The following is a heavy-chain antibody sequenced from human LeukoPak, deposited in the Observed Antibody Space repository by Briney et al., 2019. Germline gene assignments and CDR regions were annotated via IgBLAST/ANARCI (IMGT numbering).Heavy chain of an antibody. CDR3: AREQEDCTGTTCYRAFDV. CDR2: ISSSSSTI. D-gene: IGHD2-2*01. Sequence: GGSLRLSCAASGFTFSSSTMNWVRQAPGKGLEWVSYISSSSSTIYYADSVKGRFTISRDSAKNTLYLQMSSLRSEDTAVYYCAREQEDCTGTTCYRAFDVWGQGTMVTVS. V-gene: IGHV3-48*04. J-gene: IGHJ3*01. CDR1: GFTFSSST.